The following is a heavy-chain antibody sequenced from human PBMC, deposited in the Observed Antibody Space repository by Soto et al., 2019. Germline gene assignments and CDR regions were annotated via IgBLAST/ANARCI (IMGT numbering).Heavy chain of an antibody. V-gene: IGHV3-74*01. D-gene: IGHD1-26*01. Sequence: EVRLVESGGGLVQPGGSLRLSCAASGFTFSSYWMHWVRQAPGKGLVWVSRINLDGSSTNYVDSVKGRFTISRDSAKNTLFLQMNSLRDEDTAVYYCVREWVNTGFDPWGQGTLVTVSS. CDR3: VREWVNTGFDP. CDR1: GFTFSSYW. J-gene: IGHJ5*02. CDR2: INLDGSST.